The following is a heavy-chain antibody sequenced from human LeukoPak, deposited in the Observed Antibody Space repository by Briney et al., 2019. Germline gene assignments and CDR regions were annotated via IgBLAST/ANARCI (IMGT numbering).Heavy chain of an antibody. CDR1: GYTFTSYA. CDR2: INAGNGNT. V-gene: IGHV1-3*01. CDR3: ARASAYGDYVGAFDI. Sequence: GASVKVSCKASGYTFTSYAMHWVHQAPGQRLEWMGWINAGNGNTKYSQKFQGRVTITRDTSSSTAYMELSSLRSEDTAVYYCARASAYGDYVGAFDIWGQGTMVTVSS. D-gene: IGHD4-17*01. J-gene: IGHJ3*02.